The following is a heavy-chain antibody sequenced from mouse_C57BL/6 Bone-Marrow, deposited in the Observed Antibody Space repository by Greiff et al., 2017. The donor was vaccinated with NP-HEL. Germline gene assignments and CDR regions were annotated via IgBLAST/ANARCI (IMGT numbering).Heavy chain of an antibody. V-gene: IGHV1-80*01. CDR1: GYAFSSYW. D-gene: IGHD1-1*01. J-gene: IGHJ3*01. Sequence: QVQLQQSGAELVKPGASVKISCKASGYAFSSYWMNWVTQRPGKGLEWIGQIYPGDGDTNYNGKFKGKATLTADKSSSTAYMQLSSLTSEDSAVYFCARFGYYGSSGAYWGQGTLVTVSA. CDR2: IYPGDGDT. CDR3: ARFGYYGSSGAY.